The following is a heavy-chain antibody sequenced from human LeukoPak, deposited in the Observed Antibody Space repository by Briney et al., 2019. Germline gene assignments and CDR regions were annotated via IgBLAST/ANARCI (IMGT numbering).Heavy chain of an antibody. D-gene: IGHD3-3*01. CDR1: GYTFTGYY. V-gene: IGHV1-2*02. CDR3: ARPRYYDFWSALGD. CDR2: INPNSGGT. Sequence: GASVKVSCKASGYTFTGYYMHWVRQAPGQGLEWMGWINPNSGGTNYAQKFQGRVTMTRDTSISTAYMELSRQRSDDTAVYYCARPRYYDFWSALGDWGQGTLVTVSS. J-gene: IGHJ4*02.